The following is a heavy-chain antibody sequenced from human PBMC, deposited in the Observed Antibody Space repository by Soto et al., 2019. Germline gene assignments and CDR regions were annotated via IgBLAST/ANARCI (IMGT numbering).Heavy chain of an antibody. D-gene: IGHD3-22*01. CDR1: GGTFSSYA. CDR3: ASLSRPSLYYYDSSGYSYYFDY. J-gene: IGHJ4*02. V-gene: IGHV1-69*13. CDR2: IIPIFGTA. Sequence: GASVKVSCKASGGTFSSYAISWVRQAPGQRLEWMGGIIPIFGTANYAQKFQGRVTITADESTSTAYMELSSLRSEDTAVYYCASLSRPSLYYYDSSGYSYYFDYWGQGTLVTVSS.